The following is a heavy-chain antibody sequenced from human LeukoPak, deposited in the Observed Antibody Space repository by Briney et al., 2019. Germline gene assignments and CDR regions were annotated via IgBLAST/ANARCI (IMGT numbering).Heavy chain of an antibody. J-gene: IGHJ1*01. D-gene: IGHD3-22*01. Sequence: SETLSLTCAVYGGSFSGYYWSWIRQPPGKGLEWIGEINHSGSTNYNPSLKSRVTISVDTSKNQFSLKLSSVTAADTAVYYCARDSYYYDSSGYSPFQHWGQGTLVTVSS. V-gene: IGHV4-34*01. CDR1: GGSFSGYY. CDR2: INHSGST. CDR3: ARDSYYYDSSGYSPFQH.